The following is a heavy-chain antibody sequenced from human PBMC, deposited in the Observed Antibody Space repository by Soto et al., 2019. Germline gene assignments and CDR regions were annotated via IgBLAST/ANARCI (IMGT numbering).Heavy chain of an antibody. V-gene: IGHV3-48*03. J-gene: IGHJ4*02. CDR2: ISDSGNII. CDR1: GFTFSTYD. D-gene: IGHD2-2*01. CDR3: VRDTMRASAAASLDY. Sequence: PGGSLRLSCAASGFTFSTYDFNWVRQAPGRGLEWFSNISDSGNIIKYAESLKGRFAISRDNAENSLHLHMSNLRVDVTALYFCVRDTMRASAAASLDYWGQGTQVTVSS.